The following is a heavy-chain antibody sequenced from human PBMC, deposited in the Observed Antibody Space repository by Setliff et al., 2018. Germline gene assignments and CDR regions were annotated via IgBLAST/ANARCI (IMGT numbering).Heavy chain of an antibody. CDR2: INNWGYST. Sequence: GGSLRLSCTVSGFTFTDHGMNWVRQAPGRGLEWVSYINNWGYSTYYADSVKGRFTISRDNAKNSLFLQMNNLRTEDTAVYYCFGAGTCSYWGQGTLVTVSS. CDR3: FGAGTCSY. CDR1: GFTFTDHG. D-gene: IGHD3-10*01. J-gene: IGHJ4*02. V-gene: IGHV3-48*03.